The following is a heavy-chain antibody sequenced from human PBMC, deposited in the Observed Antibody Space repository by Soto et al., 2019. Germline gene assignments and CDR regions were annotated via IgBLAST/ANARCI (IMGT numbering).Heavy chain of an antibody. CDR2: ISNDGSNK. V-gene: IGHV3-30-3*01. CDR3: ARDDRVATTPGGFDY. CDR1: GFIFSGYS. Sequence: GGSLRLSCAASGFIFSGYSIHWVRQAPCKGLEWVAVISNDGSNKYYADSVKGRFTISRDNSKNTLYLQMNSLRVEDTAVYYCARDDRVATTPGGFDYCGQLTLVTVCS. D-gene: IGHD1-1*01. J-gene: IGHJ4*02.